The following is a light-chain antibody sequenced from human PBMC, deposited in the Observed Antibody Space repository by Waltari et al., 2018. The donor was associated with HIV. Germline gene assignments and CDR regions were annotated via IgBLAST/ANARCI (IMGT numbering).Light chain of an antibody. J-gene: IGKJ1*01. Sequence: EIVLTQSPGTLSLSPGERATISCRASQSVSSSYLAWYQQKPGQAPWLLIYGASTRATGIPDRFSGSGSGTDFTLTISRLEPEDFAVYYCQQYGSSPRTFGQGTKVEIK. CDR3: QQYGSSPRT. V-gene: IGKV3-20*01. CDR2: GAS. CDR1: QSVSSSY.